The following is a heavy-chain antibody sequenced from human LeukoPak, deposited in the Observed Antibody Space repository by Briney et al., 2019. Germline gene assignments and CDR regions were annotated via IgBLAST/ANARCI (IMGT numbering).Heavy chain of an antibody. J-gene: IGHJ6*03. CDR2: FYYDGST. CDR3: VRQSGLYHYMDV. V-gene: IGHV4-39*01. CDR1: CRPISSTTYY. D-gene: IGHD5-12*01. Sequence: SETLSLTCTVSCRPISSTTYYWGWTRQPPGKGLEWIVTFYYDGSTYYSQSLQSRVTISLDTSKEQLSLKVRSVTAADKAVYHCVRQSGLYHYMDVWGEGTTVTVS.